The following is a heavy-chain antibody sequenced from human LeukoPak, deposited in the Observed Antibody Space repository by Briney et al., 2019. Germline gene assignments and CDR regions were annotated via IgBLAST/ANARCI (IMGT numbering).Heavy chain of an antibody. D-gene: IGHD6-19*01. J-gene: IGHJ4*02. CDR1: GDSVSSNTAT. CDR3: ARDTVAGNYFDY. V-gene: IGHV6-1*01. CDR2: TYYGSKWFY. Sequence: SQTLSLTCAISGDSVSSNTATWNWIRQSPSRGLEWLGRTYYGSKWFYDYALSVKSRITINPDTSKNQFSLQLNSVTPEDTAVYYCARDTVAGNYFDYWGQGTLVTVSS.